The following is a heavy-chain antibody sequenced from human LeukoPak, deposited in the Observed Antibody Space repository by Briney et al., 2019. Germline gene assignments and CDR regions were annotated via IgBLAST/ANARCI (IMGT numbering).Heavy chain of an antibody. CDR3: ARDFQTYYDFHGMDV. CDR1: GYTFTSYA. CDR2: INAGNGNT. Sequence: GASVKVSCKASGYTFTSYAKHWVRQAPGQRLEWMGWINAGNGNTKYSQKFQGRVTITRDTSASTAYMELSSLRSEDTAVYYCARDFQTYYDFHGMDVWGQGTTVTVSS. D-gene: IGHD3-3*01. V-gene: IGHV1-3*01. J-gene: IGHJ6*02.